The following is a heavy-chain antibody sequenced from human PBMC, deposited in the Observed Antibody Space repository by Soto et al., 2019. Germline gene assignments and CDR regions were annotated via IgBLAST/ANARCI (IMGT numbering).Heavy chain of an antibody. CDR1: GGTFSSYA. J-gene: IGHJ4*02. D-gene: IGHD3-10*01. CDR2: IIPIFGTA. V-gene: IGHV1-69*06. CDR3: ASSPGLGASSMVRGVIITPYFDY. Sequence: QVQLVQSGAEVKKPGSSVKVSCKASGGTFSSYAISWVRQAPGQGLEWMGGIIPIFGTANYAQKFQGRVTITADKSTSTAYMELGSLGSEDTAVYYCASSPGLGASSMVRGVIITPYFDYWGQGTLVTVSS.